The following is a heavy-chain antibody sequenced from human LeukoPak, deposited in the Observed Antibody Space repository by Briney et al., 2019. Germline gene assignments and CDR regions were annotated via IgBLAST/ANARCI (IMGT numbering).Heavy chain of an antibody. CDR1: GGSFSGYY. V-gene: IGHV4-34*01. D-gene: IGHD2-15*01. Sequence: SETLSLTCAVYGGSFSGYYWSWIRQPPGKGLEWIGEINHSGSTNYNPFLKSRVTISVDTSKNQFSLKLTSVAAADTAMYYCARALVIGGTYIDYWGQGTLVTVSS. J-gene: IGHJ4*02. CDR3: ARALVIGGTYIDY. CDR2: INHSGST.